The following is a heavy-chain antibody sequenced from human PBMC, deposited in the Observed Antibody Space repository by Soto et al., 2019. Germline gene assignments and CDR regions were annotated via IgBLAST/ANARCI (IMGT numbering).Heavy chain of an antibody. CDR3: TRGHLRNHAFDI. CDR2: INWNGGST. D-gene: IGHD5-12*01. V-gene: IGHV3-20*01. CDR1: GITFDEPG. J-gene: IGHJ3*02. Sequence: GGSLRLSCAASGITFDEPGMSLVRQAPGKGLEWVSGINWNGGSTGYADSVKGRFTISRDTAKNSLYLQMNRLRAEFMSDYHCTRGHLRNHAFDILGQRTMVTVSS.